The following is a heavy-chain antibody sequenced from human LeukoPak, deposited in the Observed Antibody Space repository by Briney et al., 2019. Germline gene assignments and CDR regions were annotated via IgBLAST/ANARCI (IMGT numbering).Heavy chain of an antibody. V-gene: IGHV3-7*03. Sequence: GGSLRLSCAASGFTFSSYWMSWVRQAPGKGLEWVANIKQDGSEKYYVDSVKGRFTISRDNAKNSLYLQMNSLRAEDTALYYCAKGGSYYYYFDYWGQGTLVTVSS. CDR1: GFTFSSYW. J-gene: IGHJ4*02. CDR2: IKQDGSEK. D-gene: IGHD1-26*01. CDR3: AKGGSYYYYFDY.